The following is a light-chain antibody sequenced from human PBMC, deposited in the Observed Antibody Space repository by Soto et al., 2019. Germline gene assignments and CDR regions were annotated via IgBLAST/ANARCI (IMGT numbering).Light chain of an antibody. CDR2: GAS. J-gene: IGKJ4*01. Sequence: EIVLTQSPGTLSLFPGERATLSCRASQSVRSTYLAWYQQKPGQAPRLLIYGASSRATGIPDRFSGSGSGTDFSLTISRLEPEDFAVYYCQQYGGSPLLTFGGGTKVEIK. CDR3: QQYGGSPLLT. V-gene: IGKV3-20*01. CDR1: QSVRSTY.